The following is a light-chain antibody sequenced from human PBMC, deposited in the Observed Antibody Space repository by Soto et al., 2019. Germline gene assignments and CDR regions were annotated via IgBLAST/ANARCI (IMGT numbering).Light chain of an antibody. CDR1: SSDVGSDRL. Sequence: QSALTQPASVSASPGEPITISCTGTSSDVGSDRLVSWYQQHPGKAPKLIIYEDDERPSGVSNRFSGSKSGNTASLTISGRQAEDEADYYCSSYAGRSTFVVFGGGTKVTVL. CDR2: EDD. V-gene: IGLV2-23*01. CDR3: SSYAGRSTFVV. J-gene: IGLJ2*01.